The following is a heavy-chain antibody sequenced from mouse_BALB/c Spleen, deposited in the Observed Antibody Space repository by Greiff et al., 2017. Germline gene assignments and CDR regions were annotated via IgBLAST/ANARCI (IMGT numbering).Heavy chain of an antibody. J-gene: IGHJ4*01. CDR2: IYPGSGST. CDR3: TREGSYYGSSYDYAMDY. V-gene: IGHV1S22*01. D-gene: IGHD1-1*01. CDR1: GYTFTSYW. Sequence: LQQPGSELVRPGASVKLSCKASGYTFTSYWMHWVKQRPGQGLEWIGNIYPGSGSTNYDEKFKSKATLTVDTSSSTAYMQLSSLTSEDSAVYYCTREGSYYGSSYDYAMDYWGQGTSVTVSS.